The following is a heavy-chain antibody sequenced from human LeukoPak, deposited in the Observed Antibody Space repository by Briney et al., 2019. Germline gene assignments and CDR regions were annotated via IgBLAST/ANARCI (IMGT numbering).Heavy chain of an antibody. CDR3: ARDPIAYCGADCYSD. J-gene: IGHJ4*02. V-gene: IGHV4-38-2*02. CDR2: IYHSGST. D-gene: IGHD2-21*02. Sequence: SETLSLTCTVSGYSISSGYYWGWIRQPPGKGLEWIGSIYHSGSTYYNPSLKSRVTISVDTSKNQFSLKLSSVTAADTAVYYCARDPIAYCGADCYSDWGQGTLVTVSS. CDR1: GYSISSGYY.